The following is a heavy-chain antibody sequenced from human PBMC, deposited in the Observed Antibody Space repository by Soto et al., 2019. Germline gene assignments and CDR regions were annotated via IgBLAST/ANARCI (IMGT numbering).Heavy chain of an antibody. J-gene: IGHJ6*02. CDR3: AHSFIDTPLGGPSYYYGMDV. D-gene: IGHD2-15*01. Sequence: QITLEESGPTLVKPTQTLTLTCTFSGFSLSTRGVGVGWIRQPPGKALEWLALIYWDADKRYRPSLRSRLTITKESSKNRVVVTMTNMDPVDTATYYCAHSFIDTPLGGPSYYYGMDVWGQGTTVTVSS. V-gene: IGHV2-5*02. CDR1: GFSLSTRGVG. CDR2: IYWDADK.